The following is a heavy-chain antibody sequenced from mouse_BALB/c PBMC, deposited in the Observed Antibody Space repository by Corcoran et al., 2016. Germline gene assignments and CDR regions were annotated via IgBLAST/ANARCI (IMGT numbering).Heavy chain of an antibody. Sequence: EVQLQQSGPELVKHGASVKISCKASGYSFTGYYMHWVKQSHVKSLEWIGRINPYNGATSYNQNFKDKASLTVDKSSSTAYMELHSLTSEDSAVYYCARCPMILYYFYYCGQGTTLTVSS. CDR1: GYSFTGYY. J-gene: IGHJ2*01. CDR2: INPYNGAT. D-gene: IGHD2-3*01. CDR3: ARCPMILYYFYY. V-gene: IGHV1-26*01.